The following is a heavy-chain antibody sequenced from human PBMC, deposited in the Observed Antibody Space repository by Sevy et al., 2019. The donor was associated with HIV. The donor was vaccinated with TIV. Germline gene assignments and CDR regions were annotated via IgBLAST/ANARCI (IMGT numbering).Heavy chain of an antibody. J-gene: IGHJ3*02. CDR2: INPNSGVT. D-gene: IGHD1-1*01. CDR3: VREYINAPRTLWSFDI. Sequence: ASVKVSCKTTGYIFSDYNMHWVRQAPGQGLEWMALINPNSGVTIYAHNFRGRVSVTRDTSMSKAYMELSGLTPNDTVVDYCVREYINAPRTLWSFDIWGQGTMVTVSS. CDR1: GYIFSDYN. V-gene: IGHV1-2*05.